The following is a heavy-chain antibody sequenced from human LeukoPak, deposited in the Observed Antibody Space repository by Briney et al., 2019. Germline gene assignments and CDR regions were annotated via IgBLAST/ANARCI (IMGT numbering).Heavy chain of an antibody. CDR3: VIWGDYDVLTGYYVPDY. J-gene: IGHJ4*02. CDR2: ITGSGPNT. Sequence: GASLSLFCVASGFTFSNYAMSWVRQAPGKGLECVSAITGSGPNTYYADSVKGWFTFSRDNSKNTVFLQMNSLRHEDTAIYYCVIWGDYDVLTGYYVPDYWGQGTLVTVSS. D-gene: IGHD3-9*01. CDR1: GFTFSNYA. V-gene: IGHV3-23*01.